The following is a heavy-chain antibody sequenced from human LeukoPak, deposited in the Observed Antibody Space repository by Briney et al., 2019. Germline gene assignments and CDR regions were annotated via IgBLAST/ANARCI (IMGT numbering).Heavy chain of an antibody. Sequence: ASVKVSCKASGYTFTGYYMHWVRQAPGQGLEWVGWINPNSGGTNYAQKFQGRVTMTRDTSISTAYMELSRLRSEDTAVYYCARGFVARDGYSRGDYWGQGTLVTVSS. V-gene: IGHV1-2*02. J-gene: IGHJ4*02. CDR1: GYTFTGYY. CDR3: ARGFVARDGYSRGDY. D-gene: IGHD5-24*01. CDR2: INPNSGGT.